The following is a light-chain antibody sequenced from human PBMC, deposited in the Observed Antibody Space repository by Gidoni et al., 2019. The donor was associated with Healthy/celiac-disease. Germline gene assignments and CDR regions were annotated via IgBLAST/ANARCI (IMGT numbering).Light chain of an antibody. V-gene: IGKV3-20*01. Sequence: EIVLTPSSGTISLSPGERATLPCSASQSVSSSYLAWYQQKPGQAPRLLIYGASSRATGIPDRFSGSGSGTDFTLTISRLEPEDFAVYYCQQYGSSPLTFGGGTKVEIK. CDR1: QSVSSSY. CDR2: GAS. CDR3: QQYGSSPLT. J-gene: IGKJ4*01.